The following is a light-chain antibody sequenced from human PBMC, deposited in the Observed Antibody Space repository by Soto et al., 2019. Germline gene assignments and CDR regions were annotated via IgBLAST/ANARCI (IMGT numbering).Light chain of an antibody. Sequence: DIQMTQSPSSLSASVGDRVTITCQASQDISNYLNWYQQKPGKAPKLLIYDESNLETGVPSRFSGSGSGTDFTFTISSLQPEDIATYYCQQYDNLLGFTFGPGTKVDIK. CDR1: QDISNY. CDR3: QQYDNLLGFT. J-gene: IGKJ3*01. CDR2: DES. V-gene: IGKV1-33*01.